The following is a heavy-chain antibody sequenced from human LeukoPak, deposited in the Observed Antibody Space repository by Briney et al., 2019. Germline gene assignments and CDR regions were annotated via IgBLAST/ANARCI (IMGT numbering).Heavy chain of an antibody. CDR1: GFTVDDYT. CDR3: AKDGGSGAIRPIDF. V-gene: IGHV3-43*01. J-gene: IGHJ4*01. Sequence: GGSLRLSYSASGFTVDDYTMHWVRLAPGRGRGWVSFISWVGVSTYYADAVKGLLTISRDNSKNSLYLQLNSLRTEDPAFYYCAKDGGSGAIRPIDFWG. CDR2: ISWVGVST. D-gene: IGHD3-10*01.